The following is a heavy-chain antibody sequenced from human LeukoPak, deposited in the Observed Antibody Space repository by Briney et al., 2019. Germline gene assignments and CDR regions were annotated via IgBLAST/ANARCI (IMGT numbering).Heavy chain of an antibody. Sequence: WISAYNGNTNYAQKLQPRVTMTTDTTTSTSYMELRSLRSDDTAVYYCARERGFGELLWDYWGQGTLVTVSS. D-gene: IGHD3-10*01. CDR2: ISAYNGNT. J-gene: IGHJ4*02. CDR3: ARERGFGELLWDY. V-gene: IGHV1-18*01.